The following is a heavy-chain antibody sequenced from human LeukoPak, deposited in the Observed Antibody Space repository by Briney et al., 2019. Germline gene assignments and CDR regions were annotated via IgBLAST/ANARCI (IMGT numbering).Heavy chain of an antibody. CDR1: GFTFSSYG. CDR3: XKDLGGYQNEHFDS. V-gene: IGHV3-30*18. D-gene: IGHD3-22*01. CDR2: ISYDGSNK. Sequence: GGSLRLSCAASGFTFSSYGMHWVRQAPGKGLEWVAVISYDGSNKYYADSVKGRFTISRDNSKNTLYLQMNSLRAEDTAVYYXXKDLGGYQNEHFDSWGQGTLVTVSS. J-gene: IGHJ4*02.